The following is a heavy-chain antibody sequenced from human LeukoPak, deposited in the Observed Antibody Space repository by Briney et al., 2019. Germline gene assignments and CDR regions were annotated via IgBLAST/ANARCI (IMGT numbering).Heavy chain of an antibody. CDR1: GFTFSCYK. J-gene: IGHJ5*02. V-gene: IGHV3-48*03. CDR3: ARQSVIFPYICFDP. D-gene: IGHD2-21*01. Sequence: SGGSMSLYCAAAGFTFSCYKMNWVRQAPGKGLEWVLFITGSGSIIYYADSVKGRFTVSRDNAKNSLYLQMNSLGAEHTAVYYCARQSVIFPYICFDPWGQGTLVTVSS. CDR2: ITGSGSII.